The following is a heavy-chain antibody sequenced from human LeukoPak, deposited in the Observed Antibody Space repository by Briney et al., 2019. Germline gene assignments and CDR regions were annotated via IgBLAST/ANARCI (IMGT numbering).Heavy chain of an antibody. CDR3: ASDSSTFY. CDR1: GFTFSSYA. D-gene: IGHD6-13*01. Sequence: GGSLRLSCAASGFTFSSYAMHWVRQAPGKGLEWVAVISHDGSNKYYADSVKGRFTISRDNSKNTLYLQMNSLRAEDTAVYYCASDSSTFYWGQGTLVTVSS. CDR2: ISHDGSNK. V-gene: IGHV3-30*04. J-gene: IGHJ4*02.